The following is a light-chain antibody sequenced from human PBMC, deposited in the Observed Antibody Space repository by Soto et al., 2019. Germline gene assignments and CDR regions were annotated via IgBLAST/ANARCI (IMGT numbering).Light chain of an antibody. CDR2: DVS. Sequence: QSALTQPASVSGSPGLSIAISCTGTSCDVGGYNSVSWYQQHPGKAPKLMIYDVSNRPSGVSNRFSGSKSGNTASLTISGLQAEDEGDYYCSSYTTGGSYVFGTGTKVTVL. J-gene: IGLJ1*01. CDR1: SCDVGGYNS. CDR3: SSYTTGGSYV. V-gene: IGLV2-14*01.